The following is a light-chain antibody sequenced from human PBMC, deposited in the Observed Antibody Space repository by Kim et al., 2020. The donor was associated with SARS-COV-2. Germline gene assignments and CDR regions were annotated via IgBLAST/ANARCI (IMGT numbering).Light chain of an antibody. CDR1: NLGSKS. CDR3: QVWDSSSDHPV. V-gene: IGLV3-21*04. CDR2: YDS. J-gene: IGLJ3*02. Sequence: SYELTQPPSVSVAPGKTARITCGGNNLGSKSVPWYQQKPGQAPVLVIYYDSDRPAGIPERFFGSDAGNTATLPIRRVEAGDEADYYCQVWDSSSDHPVFGGGTQLTVL.